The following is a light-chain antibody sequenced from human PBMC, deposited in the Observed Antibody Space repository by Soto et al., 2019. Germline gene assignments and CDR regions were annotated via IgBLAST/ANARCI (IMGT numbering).Light chain of an antibody. CDR3: VLYMGSGRVV. CDR2: STN. CDR1: SGSVSTSYY. V-gene: IGLV8-61*01. J-gene: IGLJ2*01. Sequence: QTVVTQEPSFSVSPGGTVTLTCGLSSGSVSTSYYPSWYQQTPGQAPRTLIYSTNTRSSGVPDRFSGSILGNKAALTITGAQADDESDYYCVLYMGSGRVVFGGVTKLTVL.